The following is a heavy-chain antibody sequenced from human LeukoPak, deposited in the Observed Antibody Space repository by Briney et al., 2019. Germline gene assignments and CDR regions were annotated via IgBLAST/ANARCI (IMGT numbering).Heavy chain of an antibody. CDR2: IIPIFGTV. J-gene: IGHJ3*02. V-gene: IGHV1-69*13. CDR3: ASYPYDSSGYYWFADAFDI. D-gene: IGHD3-22*01. Sequence: SVKVSCKASGGTFSSYAISWVRQAPGQGLEWMGGIIPIFGTVNYAQKFQGRVTITADESTSTAYMELSSLRSEDTAVYYCASYPYDSSGYYWFADAFDIWGQGTMVTVSS. CDR1: GGTFSSYA.